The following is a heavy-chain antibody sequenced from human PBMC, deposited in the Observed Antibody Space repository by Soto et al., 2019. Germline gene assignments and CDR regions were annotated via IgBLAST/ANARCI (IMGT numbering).Heavy chain of an antibody. Sequence: QVQLQQWGAGLLKPSETLSLICAVSGESLSDHYWSWIRQSPGKGLEWIGDINQYGTTNYNPSLKSPVTLSADTSKNQFFLRLASVTAADTAIYYCARGAHISGVTRCFDPWGPGTLVTVSS. J-gene: IGHJ5*01. CDR3: ARGAHISGVTRCFDP. CDR1: GESLSDHY. D-gene: IGHD1-20*01. V-gene: IGHV4-34*01. CDR2: INQYGTT.